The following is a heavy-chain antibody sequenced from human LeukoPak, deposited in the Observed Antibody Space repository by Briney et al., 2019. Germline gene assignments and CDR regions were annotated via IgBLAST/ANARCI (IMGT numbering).Heavy chain of an antibody. CDR3: ARHYYDSSGHPNGDRWFDP. CDR2: IYSGGST. CDR1: GFTVSSNY. D-gene: IGHD3-22*01. Sequence: GGSLRLSCAASGFTVSSNYMSWVRQAPGKGLEWVSVIYSGGSTYYADSVKGRFTISRDNSKNTLYLQMNSLRAEDTAVYYCARHYYDSSGHPNGDRWFDPWGQGTLVTVSS. V-gene: IGHV3-66*02. J-gene: IGHJ5*02.